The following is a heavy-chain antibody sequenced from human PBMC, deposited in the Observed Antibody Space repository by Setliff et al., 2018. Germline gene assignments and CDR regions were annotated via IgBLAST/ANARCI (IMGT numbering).Heavy chain of an antibody. D-gene: IGHD2-21*01. CDR1: GFTFSTYW. Sequence: GGSLRLSCAASGFTFSTYWMSWVRQAPGKGLEWVANINQDGSEKYYVDSVRGRFTVSRDNARNLLYLQMNSLRVDDTAVYYCSSYLVSWGQGALVTVSS. CDR3: SSYLVS. V-gene: IGHV3-7*01. J-gene: IGHJ4*02. CDR2: INQDGSEK.